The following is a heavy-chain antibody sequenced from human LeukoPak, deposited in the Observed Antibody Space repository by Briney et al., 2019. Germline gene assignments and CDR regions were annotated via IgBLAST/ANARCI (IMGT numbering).Heavy chain of an antibody. J-gene: IGHJ4*02. CDR3: VADLGDYADF. V-gene: IGHV3-74*01. CDR1: GFTFSRYW. Sequence: PGGSLRLSCVASGFTFSRYWMHWVRQAPGEGLVWVSRTKTDGTYTSNADSVKGRFTISRDNAKSTLYLQMNSLKVEATAVYYCVADLGDYADFWGQGTLVTVSS. CDR2: TKTDGTYT.